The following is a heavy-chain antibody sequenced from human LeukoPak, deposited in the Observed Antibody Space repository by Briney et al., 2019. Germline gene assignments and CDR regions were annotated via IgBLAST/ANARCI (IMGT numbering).Heavy chain of an antibody. CDR2: IIPIFGTA. CDR3: ARVGVTAATADY. V-gene: IGHV1-69*05. CDR1: GGTFSSYA. D-gene: IGHD6-25*01. J-gene: IGHJ4*02. Sequence: SVKVSCKASGGTFSSYAISWVRQAPGQGLEWMGGIIPIFGTANYAQKFQGRLTMTSDTSTSTVYMELNSLRSEDTAVYFCARVGVTAATADYWGQGTLVTVSS.